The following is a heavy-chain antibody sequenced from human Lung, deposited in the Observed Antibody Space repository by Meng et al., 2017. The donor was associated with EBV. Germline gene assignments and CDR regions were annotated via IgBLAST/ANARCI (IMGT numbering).Heavy chain of an antibody. CDR1: GGTFSSYA. CDR3: ARDRVQLWFS. J-gene: IGHJ5*02. Sequence: QVQVVQSGAEVKKPGSSVKVFCKASGGTFSSYAMHWVRQAPGKGLEWVAVISYDGSNKYYADSVKGRFTISRDNSKNTLYLQMNSLRAEDTAVYYCARDRVQLWFSWGQGTLVTVSS. V-gene: IGHV3-30-3*01. CDR2: ISYDGSNK. D-gene: IGHD5-18*01.